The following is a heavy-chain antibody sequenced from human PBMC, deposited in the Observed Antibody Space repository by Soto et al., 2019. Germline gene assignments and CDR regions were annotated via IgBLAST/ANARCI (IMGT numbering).Heavy chain of an antibody. CDR2: IYYSGST. V-gene: IGHV4-31*03. CDR1: GGSISSGGYY. J-gene: IGHJ4*02. D-gene: IGHD3-22*01. CDR3: ASRDDYYDSSGYYTHYFDY. Sequence: SETLSLTCTVSGGSISSGGYYWSWIRQHPGKGLEWIGYIYYSGSTYYNPSLKSRVTISVDTSKNQFSLKLSSVTAADTAVYYCASRDDYYDSSGYYTHYFDYWGQGTLVTVSS.